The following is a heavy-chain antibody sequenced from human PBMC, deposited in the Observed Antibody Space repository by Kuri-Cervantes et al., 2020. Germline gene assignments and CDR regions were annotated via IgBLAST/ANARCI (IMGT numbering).Heavy chain of an antibody. D-gene: IGHD6-19*01. J-gene: IGHJ3*02. CDR1: GGSISSSSYY. CDR2: IYYSGST. V-gene: IGHV4-39*07. Sequence: ESLKISCTVSGGSISSSSYYWGWIRQPPGKGLEWIGSIYYSGSTYYNPSLKSRVTISVDKSKNQFSLKLSSVTAADTAVYYCARVLSVAGAFDIWGQGTMVTVSS. CDR3: ARVLSVAGAFDI.